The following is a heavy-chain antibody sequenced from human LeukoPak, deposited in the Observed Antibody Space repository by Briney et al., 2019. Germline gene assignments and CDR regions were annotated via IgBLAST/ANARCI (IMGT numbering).Heavy chain of an antibody. J-gene: IGHJ4*02. CDR1: GFTFGSYS. V-gene: IGHV3-21*01. D-gene: IGHD1-26*01. Sequence: KPGGSLRLSRAASGFTFGSYSMNWVRQAPGKGLEWVSSISSSGSYIYSADSVKGRFTISRDNAKNSLYLQMNSLRAEDTAVYYCARSVGATVRDFDYWGQGTLVTVSS. CDR3: ARSVGATVRDFDY. CDR2: ISSSGSYI.